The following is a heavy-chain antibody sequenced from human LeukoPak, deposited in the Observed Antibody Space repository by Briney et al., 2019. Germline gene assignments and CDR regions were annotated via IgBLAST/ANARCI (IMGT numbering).Heavy chain of an antibody. D-gene: IGHD4-17*01. CDR3: ARGNGDYDY. V-gene: IGHV3-64*01. CDR2: ISSNGGST. CDR1: GFTFSSYA. Sequence: GGSLRLSCAASGFTFSSYAMHWVRQAQGKGLEYVSAISSNGGSTYYANSVKGRFTISRDNSKNTLYLQMGSLRAEDMAVYYCARGNGDYDYWGQGTLVTVSS. J-gene: IGHJ4*02.